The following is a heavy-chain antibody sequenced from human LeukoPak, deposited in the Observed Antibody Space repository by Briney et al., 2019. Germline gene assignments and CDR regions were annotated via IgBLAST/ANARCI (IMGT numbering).Heavy chain of an antibody. Sequence: GGSLRLSCAASGFTFSSYGMHWVRQAPGKGLEWVAVICYDGSNKYYADSVKGGFTISSENSKSTLYLQMNGLRAEDTAVYYCARVLVTDYYYYGMDVWGQGTTVTVSS. V-gene: IGHV3-33*01. D-gene: IGHD4-23*01. J-gene: IGHJ6*02. CDR3: ARVLVTDYYYYGMDV. CDR1: GFTFSSYG. CDR2: ICYDGSNK.